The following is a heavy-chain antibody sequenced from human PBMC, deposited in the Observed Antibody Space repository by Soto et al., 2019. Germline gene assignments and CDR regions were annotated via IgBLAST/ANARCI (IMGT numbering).Heavy chain of an antibody. V-gene: IGHV1-69*13. CDR2: IIPIFGTA. Sequence: SVKVSCKASGGTFSSYAISWVRQAPGQGLEWKGGIIPIFGTANYAQKFQGRVTITADESTSTAYIELSSLRSEDTAVYYCARDPVVGGGDHDAFDIWGQGTMVTVSS. J-gene: IGHJ3*02. CDR3: ARDPVVGGGDHDAFDI. D-gene: IGHD1-26*01. CDR1: GGTFSSYA.